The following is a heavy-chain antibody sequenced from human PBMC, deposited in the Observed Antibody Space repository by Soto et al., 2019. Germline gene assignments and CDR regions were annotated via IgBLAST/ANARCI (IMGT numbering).Heavy chain of an antibody. CDR1: GYTFTSCG. Sequence: ASVKVSCXASGYTFTSCGISWVRQANRQGLEWMGWISAYNGNTNYAQKLQGRVTMTTDTSTSTAYMELRSLRSDDTAVYYCARDPGIAVAVSAFDIWGQGTMVTVSS. CDR2: ISAYNGNT. CDR3: ARDPGIAVAVSAFDI. J-gene: IGHJ3*02. V-gene: IGHV1-18*01. D-gene: IGHD6-19*01.